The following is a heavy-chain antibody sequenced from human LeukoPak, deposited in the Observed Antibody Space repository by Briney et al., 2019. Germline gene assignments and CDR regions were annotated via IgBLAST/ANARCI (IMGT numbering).Heavy chain of an antibody. CDR3: ARRPDGFDI. J-gene: IGHJ3*02. Sequence: PSETLSLTCTVYGGSFTYYHWSWIRQPPGKGLEWIGDINHSGSTNYDPALKSRVTISLETSKNQFSLELNSVTAADTAVYYCARRPDGFDIWGQGTMVPVSS. CDR2: INHSGST. V-gene: IGHV4-34*01. CDR1: GGSFTYYH.